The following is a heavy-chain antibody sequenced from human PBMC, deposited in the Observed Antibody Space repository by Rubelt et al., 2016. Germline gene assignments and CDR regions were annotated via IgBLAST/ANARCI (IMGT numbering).Heavy chain of an antibody. V-gene: IGHV5-10-1*03. Sequence: EVQLVQSGAEVKKPGESLRISCQGSGYSFTSYYIFWVRQMPGKGLEWMGKIDPSYSDITYSPAVRGNVTIAGGKSISTAYRQWGSLKASDTAIYYCARHGELLWFGESSDDYWGQGTLVTVSS. J-gene: IGHJ4*02. CDR2: IDPSYSDI. D-gene: IGHD3-10*01. CDR3: ARHGELLWFGESSDDY. CDR1: GYSFTSYY.